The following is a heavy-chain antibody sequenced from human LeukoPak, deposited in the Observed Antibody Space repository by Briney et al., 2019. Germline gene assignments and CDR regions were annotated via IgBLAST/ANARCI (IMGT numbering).Heavy chain of an antibody. CDR1: GGSISSSSYY. CDR2: IYYSGST. Sequence: PSETLSLTCTVSGGSISSSSYYWGWIRQPPGKGLEWIGSIYYSGSTYYNPSLKSRVTISVDTSKNQFSLKLSSVTAADTAVYYCARTSQEDVWGKGTTVTVSS. V-gene: IGHV4-39*07. CDR3: ARTSQEDV. J-gene: IGHJ6*04.